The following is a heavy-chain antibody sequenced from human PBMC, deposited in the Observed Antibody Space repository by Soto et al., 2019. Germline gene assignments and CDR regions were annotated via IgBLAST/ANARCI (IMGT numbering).Heavy chain of an antibody. CDR1: GFTFSSYA. J-gene: IGHJ6*02. Sequence: PGGSLRLSCAASGFTFSSYAMHWVRQAPGKGLVWVAVISYDGSNKYYADSVKGRFTISRDNSKNTLYLQMNSLRAEDTAVYYCAREWDTAMAQLHYYYYGMDVWGQGTTVTVSS. CDR2: ISYDGSNK. V-gene: IGHV3-30-3*01. D-gene: IGHD5-18*01. CDR3: AREWDTAMAQLHYYYYGMDV.